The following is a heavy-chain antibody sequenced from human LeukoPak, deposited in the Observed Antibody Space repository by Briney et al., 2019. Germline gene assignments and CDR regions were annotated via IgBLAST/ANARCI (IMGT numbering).Heavy chain of an antibody. V-gene: IGHV6-1*01. CDR2: TYYRSKWYN. CDR3: ARDMDYYGSANYFNSRWFDP. D-gene: IGHD3-10*01. J-gene: IGHJ5*02. Sequence: SQTLSLTCAISGDSVSNNSVAWNWIRHSPSRGLEWLRRTYYRSKWYNDYAVSVKSRITINPETAKNQFSLQLNSVTPEDTAVYYCARDMDYYGSANYFNSRWFDPWGQGTLVTVSS. CDR1: GDSVSNNSVA.